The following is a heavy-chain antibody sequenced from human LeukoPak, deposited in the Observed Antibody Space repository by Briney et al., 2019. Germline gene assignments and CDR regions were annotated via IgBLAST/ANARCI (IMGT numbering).Heavy chain of an antibody. Sequence: PSETLSLTCTVSGGSISSSSYYWGWIRQPPGKGLEWIGSIYYSGSTYYNPSLKSRVTISVDTSKNQFSLKLSSVTAADTAVYYCARGGSSGWEDLGLAFDIWGQGTMVTVSS. CDR1: GGSISSSSYY. J-gene: IGHJ3*02. V-gene: IGHV4-39*07. CDR3: ARGGSSGWEDLGLAFDI. CDR2: IYYSGST. D-gene: IGHD6-19*01.